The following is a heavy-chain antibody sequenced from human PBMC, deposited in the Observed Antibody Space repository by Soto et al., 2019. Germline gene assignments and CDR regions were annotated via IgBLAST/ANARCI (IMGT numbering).Heavy chain of an antibody. CDR3: ARCRTIFGTSYYTDV. CDR1: GFTFSSYS. CDR2: IKQDGSEK. D-gene: IGHD3-3*01. J-gene: IGHJ6*03. V-gene: IGHV3-7*01. Sequence: PGGSLRLSCAASGFTFSSYSMSWVRQAPGKGLEWVANIKQDGSEKYYVDSVKGRFTFSRDNAKNSLYLQMNSLRAEDTAVYYCARCRTIFGTSYYTDVCGKGTTLTLSS.